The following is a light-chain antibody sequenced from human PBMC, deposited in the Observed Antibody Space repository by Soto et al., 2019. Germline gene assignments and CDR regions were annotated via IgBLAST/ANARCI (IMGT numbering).Light chain of an antibody. V-gene: IGKV1-33*01. J-gene: IGKJ5*01. CDR1: QDISNY. Sequence: DIQMTQSPPSLSVSVGDRVTITCQASQDISNYLHWFQQKPGEAPQLLIFDVSNLQTGVPSRFSGGGSGTDFALTISSLEPEDIATYYCQQYDSLPLTFGQGTRLEI. CDR3: QQYDSLPLT. CDR2: DVS.